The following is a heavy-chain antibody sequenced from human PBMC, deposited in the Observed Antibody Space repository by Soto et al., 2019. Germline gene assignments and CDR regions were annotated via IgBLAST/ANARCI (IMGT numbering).Heavy chain of an antibody. CDR1: GGSISIYY. Sequence: SETLSLTCIVSGGSISIYYWSWIRQPPGKGLEWIGYIYYSGSTNYNPSLKSRVTISVDTSKNQFSLKLSSVTAADTAVYYCARAFYNLDALDIWGQGTMVTVSS. J-gene: IGHJ3*02. D-gene: IGHD1-1*01. V-gene: IGHV4-59*01. CDR2: IYYSGST. CDR3: ARAFYNLDALDI.